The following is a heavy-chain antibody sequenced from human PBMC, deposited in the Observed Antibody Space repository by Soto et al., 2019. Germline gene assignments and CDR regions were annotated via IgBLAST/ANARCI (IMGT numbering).Heavy chain of an antibody. Sequence: PSETLSFTCAVSGGSFTSNNWWTWVRQPPGQGLEWIGEIYRTGSTNYNPSPKSRVTISLDKSENQFSLKVTSLTAADTAVYYCASRDPGTSVDYWGQGTLVTVSS. V-gene: IGHV4-4*02. CDR3: ASRDPGTSVDY. CDR2: IYRTGST. J-gene: IGHJ4*01. CDR1: GGSFTSNNW. D-gene: IGHD1-7*01.